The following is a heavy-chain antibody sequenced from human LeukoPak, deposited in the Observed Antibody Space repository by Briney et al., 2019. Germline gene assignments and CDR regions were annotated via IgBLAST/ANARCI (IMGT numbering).Heavy chain of an antibody. CDR3: ARVPGGPPLSDAFDI. J-gene: IGHJ3*02. D-gene: IGHD2-15*01. CDR1: GFTFDDYG. CDR2: INWNGGST. V-gene: IGHV3-20*04. Sequence: GGSLRLSCAASGFTFDDYGMSWVRQAPGKGLEWVSGINWNGGSTGYADSVKGRFTISRDNAKNSLYLQMNSLRAEDTAVYYCARVPGGPPLSDAFDIWGQGTMVTVSS.